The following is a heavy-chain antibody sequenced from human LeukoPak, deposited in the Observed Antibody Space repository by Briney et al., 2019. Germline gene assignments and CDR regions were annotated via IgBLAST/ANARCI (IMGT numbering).Heavy chain of an antibody. Sequence: GGSLRLSCAASGFTFSSYWMSWVRQAPGKGLEWVANMKQDGSEKYYVDSVKGRFTISRDNAKNSLYLQMNSLRAEDTAVYYCARDVLRYFDWLSVGNWFDPWGQGTLVTVSS. J-gene: IGHJ5*02. V-gene: IGHV3-7*01. D-gene: IGHD3-9*01. CDR3: ARDVLRYFDWLSVGNWFDP. CDR1: GFTFSSYW. CDR2: MKQDGSEK.